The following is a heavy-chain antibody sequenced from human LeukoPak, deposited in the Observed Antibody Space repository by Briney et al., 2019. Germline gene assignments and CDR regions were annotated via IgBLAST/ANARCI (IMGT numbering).Heavy chain of an antibody. J-gene: IGHJ3*02. D-gene: IGHD1-26*01. Sequence: GGSLRLSCAASGFTFSSYAMSWVRQAPGKGLERVSAISGSGGSTYYADSVKGRFTISRDNSKNTLYLQMNSLRAEDTAVYYCAKHRDIVGATDAFVIWGQGTMVTVSS. CDR3: AKHRDIVGATDAFVI. CDR1: GFTFSSYA. V-gene: IGHV3-23*01. CDR2: ISGSGGST.